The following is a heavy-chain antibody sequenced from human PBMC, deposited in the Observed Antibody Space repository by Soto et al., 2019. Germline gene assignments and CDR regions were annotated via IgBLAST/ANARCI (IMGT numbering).Heavy chain of an antibody. CDR3: TTNTSLGYCGGDSCYGVHY. Sequence: EVQLVESGGGLVEPGGSLRLSCVSSGFAFSAAWMNWVRQAPGKGLEWVGRIKRSADGGTTDYAAPVKGSFTISCDDSKGPLCLHMSILRTDDSAMYYCTTNTSLGYCGGDSCYGVHYWGQGTLVIVSS. V-gene: IGHV3-15*07. CDR1: GFAFSAAW. J-gene: IGHJ4*02. CDR2: IKRSADGGTT. D-gene: IGHD2-15*01.